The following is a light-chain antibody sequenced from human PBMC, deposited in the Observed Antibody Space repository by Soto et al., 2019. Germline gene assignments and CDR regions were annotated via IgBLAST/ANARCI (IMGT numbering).Light chain of an antibody. CDR1: QTISNF. CDR2: ATS. J-gene: IGKJ1*01. V-gene: IGKV1-39*01. Sequence: DIQMTQSPSSLSASVGDRVTITCRASQTISNFLNWYLQKPGKAPKLLIYATSILQSGVPSRFSGIASGTDFTLTISSLQPEDFATYSCQQSYNTPPTFGQGTKVDIK. CDR3: QQSYNTPPT.